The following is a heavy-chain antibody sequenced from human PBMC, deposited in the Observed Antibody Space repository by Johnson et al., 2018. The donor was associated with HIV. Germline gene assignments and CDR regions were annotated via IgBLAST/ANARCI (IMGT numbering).Heavy chain of an antibody. Sequence: QVQLVESGGGVVQPGRSLRLSCAASGFTFSNYAMHWVRQAPGKGLEWVSVISLDGSNKYYADSVKGRFTISRDTSKNTLYLQMNSLRAQDTAVYYCARDHMEQVHIISAFHMWGQGTMVTVSS. D-gene: IGHD6-13*01. CDR2: ISLDGSNK. V-gene: IGHV3-30*04. CDR1: GFTFSNYA. J-gene: IGHJ3*02. CDR3: ARDHMEQVHIISAFHM.